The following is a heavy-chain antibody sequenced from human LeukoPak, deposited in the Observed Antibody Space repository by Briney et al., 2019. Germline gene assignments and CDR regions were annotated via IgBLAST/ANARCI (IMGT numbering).Heavy chain of an antibody. Sequence: GGSLRLSCAASGFTFSSYWMSWVRQAPGKGLEWVANIKQDGSEKYYVDSVKGRFTISRDNAKNSLYLQMNSLRAEDTAVYYCAREGDDFWSGYLNWFDPWGQGTLVTVSS. D-gene: IGHD3-3*01. J-gene: IGHJ5*02. CDR3: AREGDDFWSGYLNWFDP. CDR1: GFTFSSYW. V-gene: IGHV3-7*01. CDR2: IKQDGSEK.